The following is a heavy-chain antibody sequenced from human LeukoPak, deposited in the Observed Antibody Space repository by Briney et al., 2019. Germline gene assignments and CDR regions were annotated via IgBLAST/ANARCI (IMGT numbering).Heavy chain of an antibody. CDR3: ARGIFYGGRNQYIWFDL. Sequence: SETLSLTCTVSGGSISSHYWSWIRQPPGKGLEWIGYIYYSWSTNYNPSLKSRVTISVDTSKNQFSLKLSSVTAADTAVYYCARGIFYGGRNQYIWFDLWGQGTLVTVSS. CDR1: GGSISSHY. D-gene: IGHD4-23*01. V-gene: IGHV4-59*11. CDR2: IYYSWST. J-gene: IGHJ5*02.